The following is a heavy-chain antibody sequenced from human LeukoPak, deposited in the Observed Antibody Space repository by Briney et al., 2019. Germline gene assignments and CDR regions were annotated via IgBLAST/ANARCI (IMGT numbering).Heavy chain of an antibody. CDR3: ARDNSVGETAWWFDP. Sequence: EASVNVSCKASGYSFTSYYMHWVRQAPGQGLEWMGFINPSGSSAAYAQKFQGRLTMTRDMFTSTDYMELTSLTSDDTAVYYCARDNSVGETAWWFDPWGQGTLVTVSS. CDR1: GYSFTSYY. CDR2: INPSGSSA. V-gene: IGHV1-46*01. D-gene: IGHD1-26*01. J-gene: IGHJ5*02.